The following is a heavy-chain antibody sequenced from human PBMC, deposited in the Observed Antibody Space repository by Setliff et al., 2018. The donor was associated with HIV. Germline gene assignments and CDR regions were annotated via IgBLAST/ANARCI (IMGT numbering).Heavy chain of an antibody. CDR1: GASITSHY. CDR2: TYSTGST. CDR3: AKGAGFYGDYTFDY. J-gene: IGHJ4*02. D-gene: IGHD4-17*01. Sequence: PSETLSLTCTVSGASITSHYWSWIRQSPGRELEWIGYTYSTGSTNYNPSLQSRVSILMDASKNKFSLKVTSVTSADTAVYYCAKGAGFYGDYTFDYWGQGNLVTVSS. V-gene: IGHV4-59*11.